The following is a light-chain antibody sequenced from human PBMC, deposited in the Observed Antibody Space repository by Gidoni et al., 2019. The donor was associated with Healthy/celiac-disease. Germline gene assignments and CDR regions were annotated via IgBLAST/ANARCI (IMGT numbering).Light chain of an antibody. CDR3: QQYNSYSGT. V-gene: IGKV1-5*01. J-gene: IGKJ1*01. CDR1: QSISSW. Sequence: DIQMTQSPSTLSASVGDRVTITCRASQSISSWLAWYQQKPGKDPKLLIYDASSLESGVPSRFSGSGSGTEFTLTISSLQPDDFATYYCQQYNSYSGTFGQXTKVEIK. CDR2: DAS.